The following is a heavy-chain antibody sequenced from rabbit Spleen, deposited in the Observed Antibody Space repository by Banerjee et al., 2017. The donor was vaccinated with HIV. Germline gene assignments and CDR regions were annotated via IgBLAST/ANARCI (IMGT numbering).Heavy chain of an antibody. J-gene: IGHJ4*01. V-gene: IGHV1S40*01. CDR1: GFSFSSGYD. D-gene: IGHD1-1*01. Sequence: QSLEESGGGLVKPGTSLTLTCKTSGFSFSSGYDMCWVRQAPGKGLEWIACIVPVFGSTYYASWAKGRFTISKTSSTTVNLQMTSLTATDTATYLCARDLVAVIGWNFNLWGPGTLVTVS. CDR3: ARDLVAVIGWNFNL. CDR2: IVPVFGST.